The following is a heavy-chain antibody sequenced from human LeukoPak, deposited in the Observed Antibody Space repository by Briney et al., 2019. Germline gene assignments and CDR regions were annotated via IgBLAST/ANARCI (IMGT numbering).Heavy chain of an antibody. CDR3: ARGVFAGDLLTGYWYFDL. CDR2: IWYDGSNK. CDR1: GFTFSSYG. V-gene: IGHV3-33*01. D-gene: IGHD1-20*01. Sequence: GRSLRLSCAASGFTFSSYGFHWVRQAPGKGLEWVALIWYDGSNKDYADSVRGRFTISRDNSKNTVYLQMNSLRAEDTAVYYCARGVFAGDLLTGYWYFDLWGRGTLVTVSS. J-gene: IGHJ2*01.